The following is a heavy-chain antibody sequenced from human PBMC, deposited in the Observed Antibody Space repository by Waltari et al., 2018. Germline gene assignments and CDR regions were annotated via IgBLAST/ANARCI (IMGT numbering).Heavy chain of an antibody. D-gene: IGHD6-19*01. CDR1: GGSISSSSYY. CDR2: IYYSGST. J-gene: IGHJ3*02. CDR3: ATSGYSSGYGAFDI. V-gene: IGHV4-39*01. Sequence: QLQLQESGPGLVKPSETLSLPCTVSGGSISSSSYYWGWIRQPPGKGLEWIGSIYYSGSTYYNPSLKSRVTISVDTSKNQFSLKLSSVTAADTAVYYCATSGYSSGYGAFDIWGQGTMVTVSS.